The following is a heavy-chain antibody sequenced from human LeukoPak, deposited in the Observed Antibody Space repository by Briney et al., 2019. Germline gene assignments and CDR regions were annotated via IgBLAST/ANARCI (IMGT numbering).Heavy chain of an antibody. CDR3: ARRFDHRGFYFQY. CDR2: IDHSGNT. Sequence: SETLSLTCAVYGGSFNGYSWTWIRQPPGNGFEWIGEIDHSGNTNYHPSLKSRITISLDTSKNQFSLKLSSVTAADTAVYYCARRFDHRGFYFQYWGQGTLATVSS. CDR1: GGSFNGYS. D-gene: IGHD3-10*01. V-gene: IGHV4-34*01. J-gene: IGHJ1*01.